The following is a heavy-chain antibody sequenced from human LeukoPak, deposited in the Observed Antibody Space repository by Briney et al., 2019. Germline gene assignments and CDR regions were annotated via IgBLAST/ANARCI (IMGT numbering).Heavy chain of an antibody. D-gene: IGHD2-2*01. J-gene: IGHJ4*02. CDR1: GGSFSGYY. CDR3: ARVVGYCSSTSCPDY. V-gene: IGHV4-34*01. CDR2: INHSGST. Sequence: SETLPLTCAVYGGSFSGYYWSWIRQPPGKGLEWIGEINHSGSTNYNPSLKSRVTISVDTSKNQFSLKLSSVTAADTAVYYCARVVGYCSSTSCPDYWGQGTLVTVSS.